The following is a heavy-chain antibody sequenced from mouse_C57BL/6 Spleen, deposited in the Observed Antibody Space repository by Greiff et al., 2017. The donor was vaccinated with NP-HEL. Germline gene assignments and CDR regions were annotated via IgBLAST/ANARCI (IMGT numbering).Heavy chain of an antibody. V-gene: IGHV1-81*01. CDR3: ASRRAITTVVAGFDY. CDR2: IYPRSGNT. J-gene: IGHJ2*01. D-gene: IGHD1-1*01. CDR1: GYTFTSYG. Sequence: QVQLQQSGAELARPGASVKLSCKASGYTFTSYGISWVKQRTGQGLEWIGEIYPRSGNTYYNEKFKGKATLTADKSSSTAYMGLRSLTSEDSAVYFCASRRAITTVVAGFDYWGQGTTLTVSS.